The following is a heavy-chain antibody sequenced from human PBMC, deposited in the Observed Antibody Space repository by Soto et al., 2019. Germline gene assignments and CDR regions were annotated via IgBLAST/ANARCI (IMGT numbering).Heavy chain of an antibody. CDR3: ARAYGYDFDY. V-gene: IGHV4-59*01. CDR2: IYYSGST. CDR1: GGSISSYY. J-gene: IGHJ4*02. D-gene: IGHD5-18*01. Sequence: QVQLQESGPGLVKPSETLSLTCTVSGGSISSYYWSWIRQPPGKGLEWIGYIYYSGSTNYNPALKSRVTTSVDTSKNRFSLKRSSVTAADTAVYYCARAYGYDFDYWGQGTLVPVPS.